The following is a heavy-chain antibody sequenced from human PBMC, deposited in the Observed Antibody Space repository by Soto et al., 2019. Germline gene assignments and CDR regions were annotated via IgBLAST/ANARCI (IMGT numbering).Heavy chain of an antibody. J-gene: IGHJ4*02. CDR2: ISWNSGSV. Sequence: PGGSLRLSCAASGFTFDDYAMHWVRQPPGKGLEWVSGISWNSGSVGYADSVKGRFTISRDNAKNSLYLQMNSLRVEDTALYYCAKGILYNYGPDYFDYWGQGTLVTVSS. D-gene: IGHD5-18*01. CDR1: GFTFDDYA. V-gene: IGHV3-9*01. CDR3: AKGILYNYGPDYFDY.